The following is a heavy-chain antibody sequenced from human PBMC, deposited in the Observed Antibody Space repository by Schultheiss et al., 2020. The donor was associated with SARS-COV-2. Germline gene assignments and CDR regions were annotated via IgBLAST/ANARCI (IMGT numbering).Heavy chain of an antibody. D-gene: IGHD3-3*01. V-gene: IGHV3-74*01. J-gene: IGHJ4*02. CDR1: GFTFSSYW. Sequence: GGSLRLSCAASGFTFSSYWMHWVRQAPGKGLVWVSRINSDGSSTSYADSVKGRFTISRDNAKNTLYLQMNSLRAEDTAVYYCARASYYDFWSGSRGGFDYWGQGTLVTVSS. CDR2: INSDGSST. CDR3: ARASYYDFWSGSRGGFDY.